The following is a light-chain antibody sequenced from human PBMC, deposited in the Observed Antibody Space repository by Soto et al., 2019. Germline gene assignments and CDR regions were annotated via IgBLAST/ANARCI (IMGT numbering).Light chain of an antibody. V-gene: IGLV2-14*01. CDR1: SSDVGGYNY. Sequence: QSALTQPAVSGSPGQSITISCTGTSSDVGGYNYVSWYQQHPGKAPKLMIYDVSNRPSGVSNRFSGSKSGNTASLTISGLQAEDEADYYCSSYTSSSTLYVFGTGTKVTVL. J-gene: IGLJ1*01. CDR3: SSYTSSSTLYV. CDR2: DVS.